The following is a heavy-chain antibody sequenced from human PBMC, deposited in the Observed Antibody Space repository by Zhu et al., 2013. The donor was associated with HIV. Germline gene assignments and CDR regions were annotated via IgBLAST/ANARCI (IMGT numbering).Heavy chain of an antibody. J-gene: IGHJ4*02. CDR3: ARDTLIYDSSGYYQLYYFDY. CDR2: INHSGST. CDR1: GGSFSGYY. V-gene: IGHV4-34*01. Sequence: VQLQQWGAGLLKPSETLSLTCAVYGGSFSGYYWSWIRQPPGKGLEWIGEINHSGSTNYNPSLKSRVTISVDTSKNQFSLKLSSVTAADTAVYYCARDTLIYDSSGYYQLYYFDYWGQGTLVTVSS. D-gene: IGHD3-22*01.